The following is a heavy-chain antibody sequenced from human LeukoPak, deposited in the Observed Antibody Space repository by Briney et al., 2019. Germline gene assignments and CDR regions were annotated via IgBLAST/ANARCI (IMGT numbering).Heavy chain of an antibody. J-gene: IGHJ4*02. D-gene: IGHD3-22*01. CDR1: GYSFTSYW. V-gene: IGHV5-51*01. CDR3: AGGGVMLDSSGYYSY. Sequence: HGESLKISFQGSGYSFTSYWFGWVRQMPGKGLGWMGIIYPGDSDPRYSPPFQGQVPISADKSISTAYLQWSSLKASDTAMYYWAGGGVMLDSSGYYSYWGQGTRVTVSS. CDR2: IYPGDSDP.